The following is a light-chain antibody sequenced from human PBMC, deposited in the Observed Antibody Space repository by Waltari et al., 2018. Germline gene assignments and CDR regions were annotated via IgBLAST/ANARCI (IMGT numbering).Light chain of an antibody. V-gene: IGKV3-20*01. J-gene: IGKJ2*01. CDR2: GAS. Sequence: EIVLTQSPGPLSLSPGAGVPLSCRASQSVRGTYLAWYQQKPGQAPRLLIYGASNRATGTPNRFSGSGAGKFFTLTITGLEPEDFAVYYCQHYGTSYTFGQGTKLEI. CDR1: QSVRGTY. CDR3: QHYGTSYT.